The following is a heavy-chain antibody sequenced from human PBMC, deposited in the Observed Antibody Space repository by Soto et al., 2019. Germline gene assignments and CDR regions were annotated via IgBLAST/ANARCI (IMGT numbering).Heavy chain of an antibody. CDR2: INHSGST. J-gene: IGHJ4*02. Sequence: SETLSLTCAVYGGSFSGYYWSWIRQPPGKGLEWIGEINHSGSTNYNPSLKSRVTISVDTSKNQFSLKLSSVTAADTAVYYCARVASPITIFGVVIKTYYFDYWGQGTLVTVSS. V-gene: IGHV4-34*01. CDR1: GGSFSGYY. CDR3: ARVASPITIFGVVIKTYYFDY. D-gene: IGHD3-3*01.